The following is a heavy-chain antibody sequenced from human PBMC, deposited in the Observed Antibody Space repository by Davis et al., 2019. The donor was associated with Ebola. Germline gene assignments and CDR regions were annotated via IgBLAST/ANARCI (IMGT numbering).Heavy chain of an antibody. CDR1: GDNVSSNTAA. Sequence: SQTLSLTCAISGDNVSSNTAAWNWIRQSPSRGLEWLGRTYYRSKWSTDYAVPVKSRITISPDTSKNQFSLQLNSVTPEDTAVYYCARRRAGTAPGLDSWGQGTLVTVSS. V-gene: IGHV6-1*01. J-gene: IGHJ4*02. CDR2: TYYRSKWST. CDR3: ARRRAGTAPGLDS. D-gene: IGHD1-7*01.